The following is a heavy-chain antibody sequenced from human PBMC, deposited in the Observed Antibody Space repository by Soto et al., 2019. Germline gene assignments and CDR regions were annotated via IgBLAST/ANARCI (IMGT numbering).Heavy chain of an antibody. CDR1: GGSISSGGYY. Sequence: TLSLTCSISGGSISSGGYYWSWIRQQPGKGLEWIGYIYYSGSTYYNPSLKSRVTISVDTSKNQFSLKLSSVTAADTAVYYCARGGGAEGSGSYYKGDAFDIWGQGTMVTVSS. V-gene: IGHV4-31*03. J-gene: IGHJ3*02. CDR3: ARGGGAEGSGSYYKGDAFDI. CDR2: IYYSGST. D-gene: IGHD3-10*01.